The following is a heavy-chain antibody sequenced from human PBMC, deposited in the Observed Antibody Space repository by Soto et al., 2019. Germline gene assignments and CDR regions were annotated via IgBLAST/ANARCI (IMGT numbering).Heavy chain of an antibody. CDR3: ARDSEAVVTAMGYYYYYYGMDV. J-gene: IGHJ6*02. CDR2: ISYDGSNK. CDR1: GFTFSSYG. Sequence: QVQLVESGGGVVQPGRSLRLSCAASGFTFSSYGMHWVRQAPGKGLEWVAVISYDGSNKYYADSVKGRFTISRDNSKNTLYLQMNSLRAEDTAVYYCARDSEAVVTAMGYYYYYYGMDVWGQGTTVTVSS. V-gene: IGHV3-30*03. D-gene: IGHD2-21*02.